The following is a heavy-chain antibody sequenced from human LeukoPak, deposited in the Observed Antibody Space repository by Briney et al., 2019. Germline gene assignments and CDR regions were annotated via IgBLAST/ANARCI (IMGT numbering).Heavy chain of an antibody. D-gene: IGHD2-21*02. V-gene: IGHV1-2*02. CDR3: ARGGSTDSIHSCGGNCYFLDY. Sequence: GASVKVSCKASGYTFTGYQMHWVRQAPGQGLEWMGWINPNNGGTNYAQKLQVRVIMTRDTSISTAYMELSRLGSDDTAVYYCARGGSTDSIHSCGGNCYFLDYWGQGTLVTVSS. CDR1: GYTFTGYQ. J-gene: IGHJ4*02. CDR2: INPNNGGT.